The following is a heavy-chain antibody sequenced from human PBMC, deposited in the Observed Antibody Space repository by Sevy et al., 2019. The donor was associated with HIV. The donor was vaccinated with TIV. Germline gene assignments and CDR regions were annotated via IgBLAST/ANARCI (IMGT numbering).Heavy chain of an antibody. J-gene: IGHJ6*02. D-gene: IGHD6-13*01. Sequence: GGSLRLSCAAAGFTFSRYGMHWTRQAPGKGLEWVGVISNDGSDKEYAESVKGRFTVSRDNSKDTVYLQMNSLRPDDTAVYYCANSRGRYEGSSWLYYYYIMDVWGQGTTVTVSS. CDR2: ISNDGSDK. V-gene: IGHV3-30*18. CDR1: GFTFSRYG. CDR3: ANSRGRYEGSSWLYYYYIMDV.